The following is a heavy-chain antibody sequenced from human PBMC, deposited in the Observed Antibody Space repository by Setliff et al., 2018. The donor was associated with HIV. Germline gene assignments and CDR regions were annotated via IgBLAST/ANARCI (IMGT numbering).Heavy chain of an antibody. J-gene: IGHJ6*03. CDR3: ARVPQDTYNNPFSYSYYMDV. CDR1: GYPFTKYG. Sequence: ASVKVSCKTSGYPFTKYGIIWVRQAPGQGLEWVGLISAFSGNTNTAQKVQGRVTMATDTSTTTAYMELRSLRSEDTAVYYCARVPQDTYNNPFSYSYYMDVWGKGTRSPSP. V-gene: IGHV1-18*01. D-gene: IGHD3-10*01. CDR2: ISAFSGNT.